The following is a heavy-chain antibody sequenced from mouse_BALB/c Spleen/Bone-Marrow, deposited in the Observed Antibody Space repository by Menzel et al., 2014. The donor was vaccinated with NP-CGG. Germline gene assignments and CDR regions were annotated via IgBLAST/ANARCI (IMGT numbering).Heavy chain of an antibody. CDR1: GYTFTNYL. V-gene: IGHV1-69*02. CDR3: TRWLPYAMYY. J-gene: IGHJ4*01. CDR2: IYPSDSYT. D-gene: IGHD2-2*01. Sequence: QVQLQQSGAELVRPGASVKLSCKASGYTFTNYLIIWVKQRPGQGLEWIGNIYPSDSYTNYNQKFKDKATLTVDKSSSTAYMQLSSPTSEDSAVYYCTRWLPYAMYYRGQGTSVTVSS.